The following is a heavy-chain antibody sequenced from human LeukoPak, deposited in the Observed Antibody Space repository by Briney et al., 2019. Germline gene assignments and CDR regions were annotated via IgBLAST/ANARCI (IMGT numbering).Heavy chain of an antibody. Sequence: GGSLRPSCAASGFTFSSYEMNWVRQAPGKGLEWVSYISSSGSTIYYADSVKGRFTISRDNAKNSLYLQMNSLRAEDTAVYYCARETVPAATGWFDPWGQGTLVTVSS. V-gene: IGHV3-48*03. CDR2: ISSSGSTI. CDR3: ARETVPAATGWFDP. D-gene: IGHD2-2*01. J-gene: IGHJ5*02. CDR1: GFTFSSYE.